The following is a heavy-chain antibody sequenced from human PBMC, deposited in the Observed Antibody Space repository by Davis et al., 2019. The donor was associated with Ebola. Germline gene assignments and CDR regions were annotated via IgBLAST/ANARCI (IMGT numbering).Heavy chain of an antibody. CDR2: ISDGGRNI. CDR1: GFTFSSYT. D-gene: IGHD6-19*01. V-gene: IGHV3-23*01. CDR3: TTRLVNHFDH. Sequence: PGGSLRLSCAASGFTFSSYTMNWVRQAPGKGLEWVSTISDGGRNIHYADSVKGRFTISRDDSKNTGFLHMNTLRAEDTAIYYCTTRLVNHFDHWGQGTLVTVSS. J-gene: IGHJ4*02.